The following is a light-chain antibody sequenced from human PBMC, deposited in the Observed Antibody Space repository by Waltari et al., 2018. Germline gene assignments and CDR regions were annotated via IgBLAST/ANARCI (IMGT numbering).Light chain of an antibody. CDR2: GAS. Sequence: ETVMTQSPATLSVSPGERATLSCRTSQNVYSNLAWYQQKPGQAPRVLIYGASTRETGTPDRFTGSGSATEFTLTISSLQSEDVAVDYCQQYSNWPLTFGGGTKVEIK. V-gene: IGKV3-15*01. J-gene: IGKJ4*01. CDR3: QQYSNWPLT. CDR1: QNVYSN.